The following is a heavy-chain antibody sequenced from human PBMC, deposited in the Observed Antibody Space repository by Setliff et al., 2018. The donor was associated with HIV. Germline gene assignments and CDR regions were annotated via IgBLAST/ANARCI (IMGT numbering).Heavy chain of an antibody. J-gene: IGHJ6*03. CDR2: IKQDGSET. CDR3: VRGAFWSTYFYYYLDV. V-gene: IGHV3-7*03. Sequence: SLRLSCEGNGFSFSDYWMTWVRQAPGKGLQWVANIKQDGSETSYAESVQGRFTISRGTAPNSVYLQMNDLRVDDTAVYYCVRGAFWSTYFYYYLDVWGEGSTVTVSS. D-gene: IGHD3-3*02. CDR1: GFSFSDYW.